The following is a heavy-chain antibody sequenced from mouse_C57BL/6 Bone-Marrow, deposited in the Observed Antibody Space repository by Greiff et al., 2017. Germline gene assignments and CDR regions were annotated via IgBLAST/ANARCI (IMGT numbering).Heavy chain of an antibody. Sequence: VQLQQSGAELVRPGASVKLSCTASGFNIKDDYMHWVKQRPEQGLEWIGWIDPENGDTEYASKFQGKATITAYTSSNTAYLQLSSLTSEDTAVYYCTTRIYYAMDYWGQGTSVTVSS. CDR2: IDPENGDT. CDR1: GFNIKDDY. J-gene: IGHJ4*01. CDR3: TTRIYYAMDY. V-gene: IGHV14-4*01.